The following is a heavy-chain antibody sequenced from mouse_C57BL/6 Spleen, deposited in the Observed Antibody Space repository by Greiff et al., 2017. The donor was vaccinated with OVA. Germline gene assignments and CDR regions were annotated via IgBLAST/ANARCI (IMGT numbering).Heavy chain of an antibody. J-gene: IGHJ4*01. V-gene: IGHV5-12*01. CDR1: GFTFSDYY. CDR3: ARHVPYYYAMDY. CDR2: ISNGGGST. Sequence: EVQGVESGGGLVQPGGSLKLSCAASGFTFSDYYMYWVRQTPEKRLEWVAYISNGGGSTYYPDTVKGRFTISRDNAKNTLYLQMSRLKSEDTAMYYCARHVPYYYAMDYWGQGTSVTVSS.